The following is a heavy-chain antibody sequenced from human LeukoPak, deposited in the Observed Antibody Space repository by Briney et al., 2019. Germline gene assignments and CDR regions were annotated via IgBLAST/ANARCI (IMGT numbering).Heavy chain of an antibody. J-gene: IGHJ3*02. CDR3: ASSDSSGYYHDAFDI. V-gene: IGHV3-48*03. D-gene: IGHD3-22*01. CDR2: ISRSGTTT. CDR1: EFTFSSYE. Sequence: GGTLRLSCAASEFTFSSYEMNWVRQAPGKGLEWVSYISRSGTTTYYADSVKGRFTISRDNAKNSLYLQMNSLRAEDTAVYYCASSDSSGYYHDAFDIWGQGTMVTVSS.